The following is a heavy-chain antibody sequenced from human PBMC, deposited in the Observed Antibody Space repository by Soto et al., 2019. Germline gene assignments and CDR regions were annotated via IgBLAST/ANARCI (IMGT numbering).Heavy chain of an antibody. D-gene: IGHD2-2*01. Sequence: QVQLVESGGGVVQPGRSLRLSCAASGFTFSSYGMHWVRQAPGKGLEWVAVIWYDGSNKYYADSVKGRFTISRDNSKNPLYQQKNSVRAEDTAVYYGARGAQPYCSSTSWSWDYYYYYMDVWGKGTTVTVSS. CDR2: IWYDGSNK. J-gene: IGHJ6*03. CDR1: GFTFSSYG. CDR3: ARGAQPYCSSTSWSWDYYYYYMDV. V-gene: IGHV3-33*01.